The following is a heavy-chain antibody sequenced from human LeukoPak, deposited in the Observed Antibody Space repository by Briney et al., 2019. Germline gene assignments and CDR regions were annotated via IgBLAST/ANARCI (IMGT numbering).Heavy chain of an antibody. J-gene: IGHJ4*02. V-gene: IGHV4-34*01. Sequence: PSETLSLTCAVYGGSFSGYYWSWIRQPPGKGLEWIGEINHSGSTNYNPSLKSRVTISVDTPKNQFSLKLSSVTAADTAVYYCARASYCTNGVCWWDYWGQGTLVTVSS. CDR1: GGSFSGYY. D-gene: IGHD2-8*01. CDR3: ARASYCTNGVCWWDY. CDR2: INHSGST.